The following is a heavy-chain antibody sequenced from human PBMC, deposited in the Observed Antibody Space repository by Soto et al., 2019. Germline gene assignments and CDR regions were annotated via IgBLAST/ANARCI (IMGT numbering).Heavy chain of an antibody. CDR2: IKPDGSEQ. CDR1: EFTFDKYY. CDR3: ARGNWNYYYGFDV. J-gene: IGHJ6*02. V-gene: IGHV3-7*01. Sequence: EVQLVESGGGLVQPGGSLRLSCAASEFTFDKYYMTWVRQAPGKGPEWVANIKPDGSEQYYVDSVKGRFTISRDNANNSFYLQMNSLRAEDTAVYFCARGNWNYYYGFDVWGQGTTVTVSS. D-gene: IGHD1-20*01.